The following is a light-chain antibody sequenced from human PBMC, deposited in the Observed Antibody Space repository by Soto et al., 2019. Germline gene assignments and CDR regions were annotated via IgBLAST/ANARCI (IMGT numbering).Light chain of an antibody. V-gene: IGKV3-11*01. CDR1: QSVSSY. J-gene: IGKJ5*01. CDR3: QQRSNWPIT. Sequence: EIVLTQSPATLSLSPGARAPLSCRASQSVSSYLAWYQQKPGQAPGLLIYDASNRATGIPARFSGSGSGTDFTLTISSLEPEDFAVYYCQQRSNWPITFGQGTRLEI. CDR2: DAS.